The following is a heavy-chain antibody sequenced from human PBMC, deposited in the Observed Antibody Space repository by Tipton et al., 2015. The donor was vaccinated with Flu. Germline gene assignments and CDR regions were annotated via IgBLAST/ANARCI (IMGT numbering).Heavy chain of an antibody. Sequence: TLSLTCTVSGGSISSGGYYWSWIRQPAGKGLEWIGRIYTSGSTNYNPSLKSRVTMSVDTSKNQFSLKLSSVTAADTAVYYCARFSREDAFDIWGQGTMVTVPS. D-gene: IGHD5-24*01. J-gene: IGHJ3*02. CDR3: ARFSREDAFDI. V-gene: IGHV4-61*02. CDR2: IYTSGST. CDR1: GGSISSGGYY.